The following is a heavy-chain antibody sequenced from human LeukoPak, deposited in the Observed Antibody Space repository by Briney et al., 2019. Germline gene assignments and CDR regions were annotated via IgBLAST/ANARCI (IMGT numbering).Heavy chain of an antibody. CDR1: GGTFRSYV. CDR2: IIPIFGTA. V-gene: IGHV1-69*13. J-gene: IGHJ4*02. CDR3: ARGRCSGPDY. D-gene: IGHD2-15*01. Sequence: SVKVSRKASGGTFRSYVISWVRQAAGQGLEGMGGIIPIFGTANYAQTYQGRLTITADESTSTAYMELSSLRCEDTAVYYCARGRCSGPDYWGQGTLVTVS.